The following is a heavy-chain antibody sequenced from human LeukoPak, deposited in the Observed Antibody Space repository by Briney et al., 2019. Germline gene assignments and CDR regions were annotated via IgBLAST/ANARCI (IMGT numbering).Heavy chain of an antibody. J-gene: IGHJ4*02. D-gene: IGHD3-10*01. CDR2: INHSGST. CDR1: GGSFSGYY. Sequence: SETLSLTCAVYGGSFSGYYWSWIRQPPGKGLEWIGEINHSGSTNYNPSLKSRVTISVDTSKNQFSLKLSSVTAADTPVYYCARGRNYYGSGSYYKWGYFDYWGQGTLVTVSS. CDR3: ARGRNYYGSGSYYKWGYFDY. V-gene: IGHV4-34*01.